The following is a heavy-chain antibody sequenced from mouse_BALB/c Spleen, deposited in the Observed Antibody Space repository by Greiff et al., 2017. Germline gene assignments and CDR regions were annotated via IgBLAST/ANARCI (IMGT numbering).Heavy chain of an antibody. CDR1: GYTFTSYW. CDR3: ARKGAGYYYGSSCYFDY. Sequence: VQLQQPGAELVKPGASVKLSCKASGYTFTSYWMHWVKQRPGQGLEWIGEIDPSDSYTNYNQKFKGKATLTVDKSSSTAYMQLSSLTSEDSAVYYCARKGAGYYYGSSCYFDYWGQGTTLTVSS. D-gene: IGHD1-1*01. V-gene: IGHV1-69*02. J-gene: IGHJ2*01. CDR2: IDPSDSYT.